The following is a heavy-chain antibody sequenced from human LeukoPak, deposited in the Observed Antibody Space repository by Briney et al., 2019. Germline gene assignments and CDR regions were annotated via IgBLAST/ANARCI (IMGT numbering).Heavy chain of an antibody. V-gene: IGHV3-7*01. CDR2: IKQDGSEK. J-gene: IGHJ4*02. D-gene: IGHD1-1*01. CDR3: ARVPADWRPDY. CDR1: GFTFSSYW. Sequence: GGSLRLSCAASGFTFSSYWMSWVRQAPGKGLEWVANIKQDGSEKYYVGSVKGRFTISRDNAKNSLYLQMNSLRAEDTAVYYCARVPADWRPDYWGQGTLVTVSS.